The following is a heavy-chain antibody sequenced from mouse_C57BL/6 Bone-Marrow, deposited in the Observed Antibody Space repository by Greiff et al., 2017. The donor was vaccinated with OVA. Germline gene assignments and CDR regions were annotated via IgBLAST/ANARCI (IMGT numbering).Heavy chain of an antibody. CDR3: ARDDDHYFDY. CDR2: INYDGSST. D-gene: IGHD2-3*01. Sequence: EVTLEESEGGLVQPGRSMKLSCTASGFTFSDYYMAWVRPVPEKGLEWVANINYDGSSTYYLDSLKSRFIISRDNAKNILYLQMSSLKSEDTATYYCARDDDHYFDYWGQGTTLTVSS. J-gene: IGHJ2*01. CDR1: GFTFSDYY. V-gene: IGHV5-16*01.